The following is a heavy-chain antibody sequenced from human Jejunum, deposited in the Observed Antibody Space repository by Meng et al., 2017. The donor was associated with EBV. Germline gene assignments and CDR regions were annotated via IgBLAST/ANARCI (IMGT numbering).Heavy chain of an antibody. J-gene: IGHJ4*01. CDR3: THYIWGTHSDGVY. CDR1: GGCISSKNW. CDR2: IHHSGST. V-gene: IGHV4-4*02. Sequence: QVQRQESAQAMVKPSGTLSLTCAVSGGCISSKNWWRWVRQPPGKGLEWIGEIHHSGSTNYNPSLKSRVTMSVDKSKNDFSLKFSSVTAADTAVYYCTHYIWGTHSDGVYWGHGTLVTVSS. D-gene: IGHD3-16*01.